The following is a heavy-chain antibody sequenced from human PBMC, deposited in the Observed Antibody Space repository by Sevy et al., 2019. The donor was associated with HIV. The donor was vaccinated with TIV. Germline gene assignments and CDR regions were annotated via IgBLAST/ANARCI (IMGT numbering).Heavy chain of an antibody. D-gene: IGHD5-18*01. CDR3: ARDFRGYSNGGHAFDI. CDR2: ISYDGSNK. J-gene: IGHJ3*02. Sequence: GGSLRLSCAASGFTFSSYAMHWVRQAPGKGLEWVAVISYDGSNKYYADSVKGRFTISRDNSKNTLYLQMNSLRAEDTAVYYCARDFRGYSNGGHAFDIWGQGTMVTVSS. CDR1: GFTFSSYA. V-gene: IGHV3-30-3*01.